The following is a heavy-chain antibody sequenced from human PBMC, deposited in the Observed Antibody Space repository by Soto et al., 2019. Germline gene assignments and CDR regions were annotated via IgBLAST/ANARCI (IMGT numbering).Heavy chain of an antibody. V-gene: IGHV3-33*01. D-gene: IGHD3-16*02. CDR2: IWYDESKK. Sequence: QVQLVESGGGVVQPGRSLRLSCAASGFTFSNYGMHWVRQAPGKGLEWVAVIWYDESKKYYADSVKGRFTISRDSSKNKRYLEMNSRRAEETAVYYCARGGGLSEGGYWGQGTLVTVSS. CDR1: GFTFSNYG. CDR3: ARGGGLSEGGY. J-gene: IGHJ4*02.